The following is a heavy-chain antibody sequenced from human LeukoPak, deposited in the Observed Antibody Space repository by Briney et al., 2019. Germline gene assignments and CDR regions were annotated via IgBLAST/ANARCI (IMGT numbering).Heavy chain of an antibody. Sequence: GGSLRLSCAASGFTSSRYAMHWVRQAPGKGLEWVAVISYDGSNKYYADSVKGRFTISRDNSKNTLYLQMNSLRAEDTVVYYCAVNGGSGSYYDLGRLDYYYYGMDVWGRGTTVTVSS. CDR2: ISYDGSNK. CDR3: AVNGGSGSYYDLGRLDYYYYGMDV. J-gene: IGHJ6*02. V-gene: IGHV3-30-3*01. D-gene: IGHD3-10*01. CDR1: GFTSSRYA.